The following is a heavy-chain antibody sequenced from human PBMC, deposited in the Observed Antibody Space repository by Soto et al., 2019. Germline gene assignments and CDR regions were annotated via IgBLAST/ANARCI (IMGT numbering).Heavy chain of an antibody. CDR2: IDPSDSYT. Sequence: GESLKISCKGSGYSFTSYWISWVRQMPGKGLERMGRIDPSDSYTNYSPSFQGHVAISADKSISTAYLQWSSLKASDTAMYYCATIQTLGYCSGGSCCPSFYYGMDVWGQGTTVTVSS. D-gene: IGHD2-15*01. J-gene: IGHJ6*02. CDR1: GYSFTSYW. CDR3: ATIQTLGYCSGGSCCPSFYYGMDV. V-gene: IGHV5-10-1*01.